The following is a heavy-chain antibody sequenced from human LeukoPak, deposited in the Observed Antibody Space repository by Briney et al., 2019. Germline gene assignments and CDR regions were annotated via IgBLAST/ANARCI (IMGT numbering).Heavy chain of an antibody. CDR2: INHSGGT. Sequence: SETLSLTCAVSGGSFSGYYWSWIRQPPGKGLEWIEEINHSGGTNYNPSLKSRVTISVDTSKNQFSLKLSSVTAADTAVYYGAGGSRRLRGLPGAFDIWGQGTMVTVSS. D-gene: IGHD3-16*01. CDR3: AGGSRRLRGLPGAFDI. V-gene: IGHV4-34*01. J-gene: IGHJ3*02. CDR1: GGSFSGYY.